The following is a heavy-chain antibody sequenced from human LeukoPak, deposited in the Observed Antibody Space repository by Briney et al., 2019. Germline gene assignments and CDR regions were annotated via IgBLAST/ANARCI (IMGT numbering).Heavy chain of an antibody. Sequence: ASVKVSCKVSGYTLTELSMHWVRQAPGKGLEWMGGFDPEDGETIYAQKFQGRVTMTEDTSTDTAYMELSSLRSEDTAVYYCATVKGYCSGGGCYRFDAFDIWGQGTMVTVSS. J-gene: IGHJ3*02. CDR3: ATVKGYCSGGGCYRFDAFDI. D-gene: IGHD2-15*01. CDR2: FDPEDGET. CDR1: GYTLTELS. V-gene: IGHV1-24*01.